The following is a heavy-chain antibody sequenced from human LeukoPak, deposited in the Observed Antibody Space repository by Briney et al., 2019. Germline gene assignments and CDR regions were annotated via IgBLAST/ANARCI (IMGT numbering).Heavy chain of an antibody. J-gene: IGHJ4*02. CDR3: VNQISGWVY. Sequence: GGSLRLSCSASGFTSSSFVMHWVRQAPGKGLEYVSRITSSGGSTYYADSVKGRFTISRDNSKNTLYLQMSSLRPEDTAMYYCVNQISGWVYWGQGTMVTVSS. D-gene: IGHD6-19*01. CDR2: ITSSGGST. CDR1: GFTSSSFV. V-gene: IGHV3-64D*06.